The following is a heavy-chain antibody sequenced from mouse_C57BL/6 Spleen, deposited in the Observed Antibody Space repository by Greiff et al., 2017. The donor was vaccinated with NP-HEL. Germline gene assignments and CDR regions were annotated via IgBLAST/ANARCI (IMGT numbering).Heavy chain of an antibody. J-gene: IGHJ4*01. D-gene: IGHD1-1*01. CDR3: ARERDYGSSYYYAMDY. Sequence: EVQLQESGPGLVKPSQSLSLTCSVTGYSITSGYYWNWIRQFPGNKLEWMGYISYDGSNNYNPSLKNRISITRDTSKNQFFLKLNSVTTEDTATYYCARERDYGSSYYYAMDYWGQGTSVTVSS. V-gene: IGHV3-6*01. CDR2: ISYDGSN. CDR1: GYSITSGYY.